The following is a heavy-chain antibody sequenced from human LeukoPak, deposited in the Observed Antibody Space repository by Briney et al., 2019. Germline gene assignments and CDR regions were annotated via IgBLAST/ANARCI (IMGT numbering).Heavy chain of an antibody. CDR3: AELGITMIRGV. J-gene: IGHJ6*04. CDR1: GFTFDDYG. D-gene: IGHD3-22*01. Sequence: GGSLRLSCAASGFTFDDYGMSWVRQAPGKGLEWVSYISSSGSTIYYADSVKGRFTISRDNAKNSLYLQMNSLRAEDTAVYYCAELGITMIRGVWGKGTTVTISS. V-gene: IGHV3-48*03. CDR2: ISSSGSTI.